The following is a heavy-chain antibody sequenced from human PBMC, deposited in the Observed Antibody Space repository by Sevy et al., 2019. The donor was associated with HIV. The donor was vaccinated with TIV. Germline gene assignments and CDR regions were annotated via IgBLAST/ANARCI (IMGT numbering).Heavy chain of an antibody. Sequence: SETLSLTCTVSDGSISSYSWSWIRQPPGKGLEWIGYIYYSASTNYNPSLKSRVTISVDTSKNQFSLKLSSVTAADMAVYYCARARGVGATYWFDPWGQGTLVTVSS. CDR2: IYYSAST. J-gene: IGHJ5*02. CDR1: DGSISSYS. V-gene: IGHV4-59*01. CDR3: ARARGVGATYWFDP. D-gene: IGHD1-26*01.